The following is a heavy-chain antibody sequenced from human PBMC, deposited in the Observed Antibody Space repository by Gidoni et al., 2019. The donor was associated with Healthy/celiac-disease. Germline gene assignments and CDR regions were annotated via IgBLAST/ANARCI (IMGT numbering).Heavy chain of an antibody. CDR2: KSYDGSNK. D-gene: IGHD6-13*01. V-gene: IGHV3-30*04. Sequence: QVQIVVSGGFVVQPGRSLRLYCAASGFIFSAYAMNWVRQAPGKGLEWVAVKSYDGSNKYYADSVKGRFTISRDNFKNTLYLRMNSLRAEDTAVYYGARDRRPSSRRLSGAFDIWGQGTMVTVSS. CDR1: GFIFSAYA. CDR3: ARDRRPSSRRLSGAFDI. J-gene: IGHJ3*02.